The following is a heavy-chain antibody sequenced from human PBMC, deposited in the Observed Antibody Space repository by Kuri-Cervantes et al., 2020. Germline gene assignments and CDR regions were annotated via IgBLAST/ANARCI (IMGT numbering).Heavy chain of an antibody. CDR2: VDWDDDK. CDR1: GFSLSTSGMC. J-gene: IGHJ4*02. V-gene: IGHV2-70*11. Sequence: SGPTLVKPTQTLTLTCTFSGFSLSTSGMCVSWIRQPPGKALEWLARVDWDDDKYYSTSLKTRLTISKDTFNNQVVLTMTDMDPGDTATYFCARISRWFGEFDYWGQGTLVTVSS. CDR3: ARISRWFGEFDY. D-gene: IGHD3-10*01.